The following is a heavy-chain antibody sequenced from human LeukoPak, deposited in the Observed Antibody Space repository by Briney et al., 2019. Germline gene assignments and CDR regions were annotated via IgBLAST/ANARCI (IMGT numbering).Heavy chain of an antibody. V-gene: IGHV3-48*03. CDR1: GFTFSTYE. Sequence: GGSLRLSCAASGFTFSTYEMNWVRQAPGKGLEWLSYITSSGSNIQYADSVKGRFTISRDNTKNSLYLQMNSLRAEDTAVYYCARERVNCGGDCIGYWGQGTLVTVSS. CDR3: ARERVNCGGDCIGY. D-gene: IGHD2-21*02. J-gene: IGHJ4*02. CDR2: ITSSGSNI.